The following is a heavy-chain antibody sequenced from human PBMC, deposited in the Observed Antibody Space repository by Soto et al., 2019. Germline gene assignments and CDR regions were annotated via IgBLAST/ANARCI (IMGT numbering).Heavy chain of an antibody. Sequence: GGSLRLSCAASGFTFSIYSMNWVRQAPGKGLEWVSYIMPGSSHIFYTDSVKGRFTVSRDNAKNSLYLQMNSLRAEDTAVYYCAGGLLRGPLDYCGPGTLVTVSS. CDR1: GFTFSIYS. CDR3: AGGLLRGPLDY. CDR2: IMPGSSHI. D-gene: IGHD3-3*01. J-gene: IGHJ4*02. V-gene: IGHV3-48*01.